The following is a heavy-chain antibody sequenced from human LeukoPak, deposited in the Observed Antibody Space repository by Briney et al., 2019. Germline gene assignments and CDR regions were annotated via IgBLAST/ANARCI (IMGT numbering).Heavy chain of an antibody. CDR2: IYYSGNA. V-gene: IGHV4-39*01. CDR1: GGSISGSSYY. CDR3: SSQLETTGDYAGFFDS. Sequence: PSETLSLTCTVSGGSISGSSYYWGWIRQPPGKGLEWIGSIYYSGNAFYNPSLKSRVTILVDTSKNQFSLEVDSVTAADTAMYYCSSQLETTGDYAGFFDSWGQGALVTVSS. J-gene: IGHJ4*02. D-gene: IGHD3-9*01.